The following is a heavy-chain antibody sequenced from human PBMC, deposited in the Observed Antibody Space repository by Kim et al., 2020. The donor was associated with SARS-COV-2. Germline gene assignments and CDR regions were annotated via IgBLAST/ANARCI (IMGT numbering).Heavy chain of an antibody. Sequence: HMGRTKYNPSHKSRVTISVDTSKNQFSLKLSSVTAADTAVYYCARNTTDYWGQGTLVTVSS. CDR3: ARNTTDY. CDR2: HMGRT. V-gene: IGHV4-34*01. J-gene: IGHJ4*02. D-gene: IGHD1-1*01.